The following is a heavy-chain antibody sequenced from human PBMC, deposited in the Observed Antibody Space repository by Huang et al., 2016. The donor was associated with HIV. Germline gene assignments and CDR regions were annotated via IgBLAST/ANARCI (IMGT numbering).Heavy chain of an antibody. CDR2: LYYTGNM. CDR1: GGSINTGRYY. D-gene: IGHD3-3*01. V-gene: IGHV4-39*01. Sequence: QMRFQESGPGLVKPSGTLSLTCNVSGGSINTGRYYWGWLRQPPGQGLEWVGSLYYTGNMHYDPSLKGRLTMSADTSKNQFSLNLSSVTAADTAIYYCARNHDFWRGRMFAISYFDVWGRGTLVTVAS. CDR3: ARNHDFWRGRMFAISYFDV. J-gene: IGHJ2*01.